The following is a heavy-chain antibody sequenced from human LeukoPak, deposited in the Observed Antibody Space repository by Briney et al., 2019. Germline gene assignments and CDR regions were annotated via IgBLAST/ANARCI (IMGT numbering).Heavy chain of an antibody. Sequence: GGSLSLSCAASGFTFSDYYMSWIRQAPGKGLEWVSYISSSGSTIYYADSVKGRFTISRDNAKNSLYLQMNSLRAEDTAVYYCARGGGYDFWSGSNYYYYYMEVWDKGTTVTVSS. CDR2: ISSSGSTI. CDR1: GFTFSDYY. CDR3: ARGGGYDFWSGSNYYYYYMEV. V-gene: IGHV3-11*04. J-gene: IGHJ6*03. D-gene: IGHD3-3*01.